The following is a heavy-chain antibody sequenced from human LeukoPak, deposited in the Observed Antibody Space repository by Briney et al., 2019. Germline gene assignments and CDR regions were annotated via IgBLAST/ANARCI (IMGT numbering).Heavy chain of an antibody. CDR1: GFTFSSYA. CDR3: ARAVTEQQLVDY. V-gene: IGHV3-30-3*01. D-gene: IGHD6-13*01. Sequence: GGSLRLSCAASGFTFSSYAMHWVRQAPGKGLEWVAVISYDGSNKYYADSVKGRFTISRDNSKNTLYLQMNSLRAEDTAVYYCARAVTEQQLVDYWGQGTLVTVSS. CDR2: ISYDGSNK. J-gene: IGHJ4*02.